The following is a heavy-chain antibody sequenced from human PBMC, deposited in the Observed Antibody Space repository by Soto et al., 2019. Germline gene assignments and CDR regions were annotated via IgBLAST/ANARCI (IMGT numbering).Heavy chain of an antibody. Sequence: SETLSLTCTVSGGSISSGVYYWSWIRQHPGKGLEWIGYIYYSGSTYYNPSLKSRVTISVDTSKNQFSLKLSSVTAADTAVYYCARELSDYDYVWGSYRYIDYWGQGTLVTVSS. CDR3: ARELSDYDYVWGSYRYIDY. CDR2: IYYSGST. D-gene: IGHD3-16*02. CDR1: GGSISSGVYY. J-gene: IGHJ4*02. V-gene: IGHV4-31*03.